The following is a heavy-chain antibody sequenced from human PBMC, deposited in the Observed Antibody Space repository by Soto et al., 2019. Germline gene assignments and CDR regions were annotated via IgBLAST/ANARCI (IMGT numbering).Heavy chain of an antibody. CDR2: IIPIFGTA. CDR1: GGTFSSYA. D-gene: IGHD3-16*01. Sequence: QVQLVQSGAEVKKPGSSVKVSCKASGGTFSSYAISWVRQAPGQGLEWMGGIIPIFGTANYAQKFQGRVTITADESTSTAYMELSSLRSEDTAVXXXXRGIRGDARYYYYGMDVWGQGT. CDR3: XRGIRGDARYYYYGMDV. V-gene: IGHV1-69*01. J-gene: IGHJ6*02.